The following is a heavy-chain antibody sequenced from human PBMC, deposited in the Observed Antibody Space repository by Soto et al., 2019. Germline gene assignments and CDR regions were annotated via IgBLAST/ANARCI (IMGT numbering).Heavy chain of an antibody. CDR3: ARDPHLVLVASADFGAFDI. Sequence: QVQLVQSGAEVKKPGSSVKVSCKASGGTFSSYAISWVRQAPGQGLEWMGGIIPIFGTANYAQKFQGRVTITADKSTSTAYMELSSLRSEDTAVYYCARDPHLVLVASADFGAFDIWGQGTMVTVSS. D-gene: IGHD6-13*01. CDR2: IIPIFGTA. J-gene: IGHJ3*02. V-gene: IGHV1-69*06. CDR1: GGTFSSYA.